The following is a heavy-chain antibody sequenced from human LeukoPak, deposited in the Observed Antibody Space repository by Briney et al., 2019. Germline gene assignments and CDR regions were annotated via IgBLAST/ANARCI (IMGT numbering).Heavy chain of an antibody. Sequence: GGSLRLSCAASGFTFSSYAMSWVRQAPGKGLEWVSAISGSGGSTYYADSVKGRFAISRDNSKNTLYLQMNSLRAEDTAVYYCAKASAYSGYDFYDYFDYWGQGTLVTVSS. V-gene: IGHV3-23*01. D-gene: IGHD5-12*01. CDR3: AKASAYSGYDFYDYFDY. CDR1: GFTFSSYA. J-gene: IGHJ4*02. CDR2: ISGSGGST.